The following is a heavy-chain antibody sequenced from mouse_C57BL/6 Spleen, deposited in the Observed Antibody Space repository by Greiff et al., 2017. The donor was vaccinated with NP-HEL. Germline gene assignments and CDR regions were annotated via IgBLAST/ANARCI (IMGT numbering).Heavy chain of an antibody. CDR2: ISYDGSN. Sequence: EVQLQESGPGLVKPSQSLSLTCSVTGYSITSGYYWNWIRQFPGNKLEWMGYISYDGSNNYNPSLKNRISITRDTSKNQFFLKLNSVTTEDTATYYCARDYGSRNFDYWGQGTTLTVSS. J-gene: IGHJ2*01. D-gene: IGHD1-1*01. V-gene: IGHV3-6*01. CDR3: ARDYGSRNFDY. CDR1: GYSITSGYY.